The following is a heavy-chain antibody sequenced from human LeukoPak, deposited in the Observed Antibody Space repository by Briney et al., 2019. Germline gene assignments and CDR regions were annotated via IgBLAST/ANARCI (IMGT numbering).Heavy chain of an antibody. V-gene: IGHV3-23*01. J-gene: IGHJ4*02. Sequence: PGGSLRLSCAASGFTVSSNYMSWVRQAPGKGLQWVSAIGGSGGSTYYADSVKGRFTISRDNSKNTLYLQMNSLRAEDTAVYFCAKERESVVVPPAIPGDVDYWGQGTLVTVSS. CDR3: AKERESVVVPPAIPGDVDY. D-gene: IGHD2-2*02. CDR1: GFTVSSNY. CDR2: IGGSGGST.